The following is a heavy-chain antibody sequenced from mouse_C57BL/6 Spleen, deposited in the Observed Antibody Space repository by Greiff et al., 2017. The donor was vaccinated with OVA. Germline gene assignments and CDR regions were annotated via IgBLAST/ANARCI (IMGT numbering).Heavy chain of an antibody. D-gene: IGHD2-9*01. CDR3: ARASYGYDDAMDY. CDR2: INYDGSST. V-gene: IGHV5-16*01. J-gene: IGHJ4*01. Sequence: EVQLQQSEGGLVQPGSSMKLSCTASGFTFSDYYMAWVRQVPEKGLEWVANINYDGSSTYYLDSLKSRFIISRDNAKNILYLQMSSLKSEDTATYYCARASYGYDDAMDYWGQGTSVTVSS. CDR1: GFTFSDYY.